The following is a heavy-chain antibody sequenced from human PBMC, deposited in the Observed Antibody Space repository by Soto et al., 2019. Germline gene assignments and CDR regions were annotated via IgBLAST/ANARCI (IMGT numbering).Heavy chain of an antibody. CDR3: ARGQGLRYFDN. CDR1: GFTFSGFG. J-gene: IGHJ4*02. CDR2: ISGSSSAI. V-gene: IGHV3-48*01. Sequence: GGSLRLSCATSGFTFSGFGINWVRQAPGKGLEWVSYISGSSSAIYYADSVKGRFTISRDNAKDSLYLQMNSLRAEDTAVYYCARGQGLRYFDNWGQGTPVTVSS. D-gene: IGHD6-19*01.